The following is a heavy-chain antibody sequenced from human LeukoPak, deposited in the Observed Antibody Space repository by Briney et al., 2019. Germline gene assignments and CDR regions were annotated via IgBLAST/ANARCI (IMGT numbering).Heavy chain of an antibody. V-gene: IGHV1-2*02. CDR1: GYTFTGYY. CDR2: INPNSGGT. J-gene: IGHJ1*01. CDR3: ARRKNYDSRVFQH. Sequence: GASVKVSCKASGYTFTGYYMHWVRQAPGQGLEWMGWINPNSGGTNYAQKFQGRVTMTRNTSITTAYMELSSLRSEDTAVYYCARRKNYDSRVFQHWGQGTLVTVSS. D-gene: IGHD3-22*01.